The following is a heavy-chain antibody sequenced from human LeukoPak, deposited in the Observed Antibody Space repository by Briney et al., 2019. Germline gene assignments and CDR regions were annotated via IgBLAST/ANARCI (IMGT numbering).Heavy chain of an antibody. D-gene: IGHD2-2*01. CDR2: ISSGSPYI. Sequence: GGSLRLSCAASGFTLSDYYMSWIRQAPGKGLEWVSYISSGSPYIDDADSVKGRFTISRDNAKSSLYLRMSSLRAEDTAVYYCARVGRYCSTTGCDYYYGMDVWGQGTTVTVSS. CDR1: GFTLSDYY. CDR3: ARVGRYCSTTGCDYYYGMDV. J-gene: IGHJ6*02. V-gene: IGHV3-11*06.